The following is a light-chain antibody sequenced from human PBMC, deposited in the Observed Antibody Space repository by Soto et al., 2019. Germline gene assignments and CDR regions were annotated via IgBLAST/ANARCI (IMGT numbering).Light chain of an antibody. CDR3: QQYGSSPRT. Sequence: EIVLTQSPGTLSLSPGERATLSCRASQSVSSSHLAWYQQKPGQAPRLLISGASSRATGIPDRFTGSGSGTDVTLTISRLEPEDFAVYYCQQYGSSPRTFGQGTKVEIK. V-gene: IGKV3-20*01. J-gene: IGKJ1*01. CDR2: GAS. CDR1: QSVSSSH.